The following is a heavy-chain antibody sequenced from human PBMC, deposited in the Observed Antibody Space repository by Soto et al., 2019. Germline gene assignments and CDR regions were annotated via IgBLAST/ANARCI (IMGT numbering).Heavy chain of an antibody. Sequence: SETLSLTCTVSGGSISSYYWSWIRQPPGKGLEWIGYIYYSGSTNYNPSLKSRVTISVDTSKNQFSLKLSSVTAADTAVYYCARHYDDSSGYYRRPFDYWGQGTLVTVSS. CDR1: GGSISSYY. CDR3: ARHYDDSSGYYRRPFDY. J-gene: IGHJ4*02. V-gene: IGHV4-59*01. D-gene: IGHD3-22*01. CDR2: IYYSGST.